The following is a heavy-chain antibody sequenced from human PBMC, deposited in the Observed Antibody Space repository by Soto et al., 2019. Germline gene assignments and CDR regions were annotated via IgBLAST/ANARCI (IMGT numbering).Heavy chain of an antibody. CDR1: GGTFSTYP. D-gene: IGHD1-26*01. CDR3: ASEGASIVGATGDLDM. CDR2: IIPIYGTA. V-gene: IGHV1-69*06. J-gene: IGHJ3*02. Sequence: QVQLVQSGAEVKRPGSSVKISCTASGGTFSTYPVHWVRQAPGQGLEWMGAIIPIYGTANFAQKFQGRVTLTAAKSTATASMDLRSLKSEDTAVYYWASEGASIVGATGDLDMWGQGTMVSVSS.